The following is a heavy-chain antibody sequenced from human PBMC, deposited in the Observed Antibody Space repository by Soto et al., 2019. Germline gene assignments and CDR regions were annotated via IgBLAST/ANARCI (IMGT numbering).Heavy chain of an antibody. D-gene: IGHD1-1*01. CDR1: GASISGFY. V-gene: IGHV4-4*07. CDR3: VRDGTKTLRDWFDP. CDR2: IYTTGTT. J-gene: IGHJ5*02. Sequence: SETLSLTCTVSGASISGFYWSWIRKSAGKGLEWIGRIYTTGTTDYNPSLKSRAMMSVDTSKKQFSLKLRSVTAADTAVYYCVRDGTKTLRDWFDPWGQGISVTVSS.